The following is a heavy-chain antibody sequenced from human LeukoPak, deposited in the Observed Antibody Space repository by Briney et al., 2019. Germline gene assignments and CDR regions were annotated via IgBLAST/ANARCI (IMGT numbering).Heavy chain of an antibody. CDR3: ARVLAYCSGTSCYSYDAFDI. Sequence: ASVKVSCKASGYTFTSSDINWVRQATGQGLEWMGWMNPNSGNTGYAQKFQGRVTMTRNTSISTAYMELSSLRSEDTAVYYCARVLAYCSGTSCYSYDAFDIWGQGTMVSVSS. CDR2: MNPNSGNT. J-gene: IGHJ3*02. V-gene: IGHV1-8*01. CDR1: GYTFTSSD. D-gene: IGHD2-2*01.